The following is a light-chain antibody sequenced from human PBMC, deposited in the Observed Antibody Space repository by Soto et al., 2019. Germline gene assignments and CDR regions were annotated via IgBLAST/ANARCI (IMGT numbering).Light chain of an antibody. CDR1: QDISNY. J-gene: IGKJ2*01. Sequence: DIQMTQSPSSLSASVGDRVTITCQASQDISNYLNWYQQKPGKAPKLLIYDASNLETGVPSRFSGSGSGTDFTFTISSLQPEDIATSYCQQYDNQPPYTFGQGTKLEIK. CDR2: DAS. V-gene: IGKV1-33*01. CDR3: QQYDNQPPYT.